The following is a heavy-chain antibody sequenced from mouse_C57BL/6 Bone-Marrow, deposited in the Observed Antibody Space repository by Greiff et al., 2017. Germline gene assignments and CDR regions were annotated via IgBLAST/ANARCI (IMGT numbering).Heavy chain of an antibody. CDR1: GYTFTSYW. CDR2: IDPSDSYT. V-gene: IGHV1-69*01. J-gene: IGHJ1*03. CDR3: ARQRVDGYYGDFDV. D-gene: IGHD2-3*01. Sequence: QVQLRQPGAELVMPGASVKLSCKASGYTFTSYWMHWVKQRPGQGLEWIGEIDPSDSYTNYNQKFKGKSTLTVDKSSSTAYMQLSSLTSEDSAVYYCARQRVDGYYGDFDVWGTGTTVTVSS.